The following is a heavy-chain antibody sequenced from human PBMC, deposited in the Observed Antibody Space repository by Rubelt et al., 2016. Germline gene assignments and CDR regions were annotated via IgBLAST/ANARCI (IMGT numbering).Heavy chain of an antibody. Sequence: QLQLQESGPGLVKPSETLSLTCTVSGYSISSGYYWGWIRQPPGKGLEWIGTISHSWGTFYSPSLKSRVTLSADTSKNQFSLKLSSVTAADPAGYYCARDLGRSGYASCSDYWGRGTLVTVSS. D-gene: IGHD5-12*01. CDR2: ISHSWGT. CDR3: ARDLGRSGYASCSDY. V-gene: IGHV4-38-2*02. CDR1: GYSISSGYY. J-gene: IGHJ4*02.